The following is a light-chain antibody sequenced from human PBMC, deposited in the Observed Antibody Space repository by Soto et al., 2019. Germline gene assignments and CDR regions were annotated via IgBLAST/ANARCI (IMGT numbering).Light chain of an antibody. CDR3: QQYNNWPLT. V-gene: IGKV3-15*01. CDR1: QSVGSN. J-gene: IGKJ4*01. Sequence: EIVMTQSPATLSVSPGERATLSCRASQSVGSNLAWYRQRPGQAPRLLIYGTSIRATGVPARFSGSGSGTEFTLTISSLQSEDFAVYYCQQYNNWPLTFGGGTKVEIK. CDR2: GTS.